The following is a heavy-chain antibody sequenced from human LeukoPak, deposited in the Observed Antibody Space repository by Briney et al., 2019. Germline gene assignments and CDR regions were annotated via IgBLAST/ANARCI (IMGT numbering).Heavy chain of an antibody. CDR2: IYYSGST. D-gene: IGHD3-22*01. V-gene: IGHV4-59*01. CDR3: ARVGYYYDSSGYPTPDWFDP. Sequence: SETLSLTCTVSGGSISSYYWSWIRQPPGKGLEWIGYIYYSGSTNYNPSLKSRVTISVDTSKNQFSPKLSSVTAADTAVYYCARVGYYYDSSGYPTPDWFDPWGQGTLVTVSS. CDR1: GGSISSYY. J-gene: IGHJ5*02.